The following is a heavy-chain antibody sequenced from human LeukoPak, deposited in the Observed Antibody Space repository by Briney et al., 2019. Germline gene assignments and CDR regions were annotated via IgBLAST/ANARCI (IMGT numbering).Heavy chain of an antibody. CDR2: IKHNGGEK. J-gene: IGHJ4*02. Sequence: GGSLRLSCVASGFTFTDYFMSRVRQAPGKGLEWVASIKHNGGEKYYVDSVKGRFTISRDNAKNSLYLEISSLRVEDTAVYYCARDRGWRTSGYYLYHFDYWGQGTLVTFAS. V-gene: IGHV3-7*01. CDR1: GFTFTDYF. CDR3: ARDRGWRTSGYYLYHFDY. D-gene: IGHD3-22*01.